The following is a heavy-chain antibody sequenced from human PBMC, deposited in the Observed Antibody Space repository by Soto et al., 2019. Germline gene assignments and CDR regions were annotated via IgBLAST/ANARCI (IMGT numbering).Heavy chain of an antibody. D-gene: IGHD2-2*01. CDR3: ANSIVVVPAAKIPNWFDP. J-gene: IGHJ5*02. CDR1: GFTFSSYA. V-gene: IGHV3-23*01. Sequence: PGGSLRLSCAASGFTFSSYAMSWVRQAPGKGLEWVSAISGSGGSTYYADSVKGRFTISRDNSKNTLYLQMNSLRAEDTAVYYCANSIVVVPAAKIPNWFDPWGQGTLVTVSS. CDR2: ISGSGGST.